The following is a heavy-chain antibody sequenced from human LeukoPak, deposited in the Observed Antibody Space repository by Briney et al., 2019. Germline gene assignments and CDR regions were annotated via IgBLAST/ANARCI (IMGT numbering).Heavy chain of an antibody. Sequence: SETLSLTCVVYGGSFNVYYWSWIRQPPGKGLEWIGEVNDSGSTNYNPSLKSRVTLSVDTSKNQFSLKLSSVTAADTAVYYCARGRGIAAAIDYWGQGTLVTVSS. CDR3: ARGRGIAAAIDY. D-gene: IGHD6-13*01. V-gene: IGHV4-34*01. J-gene: IGHJ4*02. CDR2: VNDSGST. CDR1: GGSFNVYY.